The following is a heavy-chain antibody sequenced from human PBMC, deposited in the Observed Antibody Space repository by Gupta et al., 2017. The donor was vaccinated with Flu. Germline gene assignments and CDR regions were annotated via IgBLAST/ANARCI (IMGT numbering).Heavy chain of an antibody. D-gene: IGHD2-15*01. Sequence: QVQLQESGPGLVKPSETLSLTCAVSGYSISSGYYWGWIRQPPGKGLEWIGSIYHSGSTYYNPSLKSRVTISVDTSKNQFSLKLSSVTTADTAVYYCARDWDSVVVVAATPYNWFDPWGQGTLVTVSS. V-gene: IGHV4-38-2*02. CDR1: GYSISSGYY. J-gene: IGHJ5*02. CDR3: ARDWDSVVVVAATPYNWFDP. CDR2: IYHSGST.